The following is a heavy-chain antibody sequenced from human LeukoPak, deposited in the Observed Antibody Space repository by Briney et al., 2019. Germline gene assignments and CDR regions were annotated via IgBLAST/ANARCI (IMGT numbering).Heavy chain of an antibody. CDR3: ARRLGYYDFWSGYYPANWFDP. CDR2: INHSGST. D-gene: IGHD3-3*01. Sequence: SETLSLTCAVYGGSFSGYYWSWIRQPPGKGLEWIGEINHSGSTNYNPSLKSRVTISVDTSKNQFSLKLSSVTAADTAVYYCARRLGYYDFWSGYYPANWFDPWGQGTLVTVSS. J-gene: IGHJ5*02. V-gene: IGHV4-34*01. CDR1: GGSFSGYY.